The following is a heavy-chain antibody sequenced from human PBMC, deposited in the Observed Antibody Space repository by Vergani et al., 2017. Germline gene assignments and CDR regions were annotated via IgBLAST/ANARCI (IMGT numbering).Heavy chain of an antibody. CDR3: ARDDCSSTSCYLFDS. Sequence: QVLLQESGPGLVKPSQTLSLTCTVSGGSITSASYYWSWIRQPAGKGLEWIGRIYISGSTNYNPSLKSRVTLSVDTSKNQFSLKLSSVTAADTAVYYCARDDCSSTSCYLFDSWGQGTLVTVSS. V-gene: IGHV4-61*02. D-gene: IGHD2-2*01. CDR2: IYISGST. J-gene: IGHJ4*02. CDR1: GGSITSASYY.